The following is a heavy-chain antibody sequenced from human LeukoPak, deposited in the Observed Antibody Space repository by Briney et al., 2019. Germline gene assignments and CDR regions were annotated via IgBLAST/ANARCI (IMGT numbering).Heavy chain of an antibody. J-gene: IGHJ5*02. CDR2: IYYSGIT. Sequence: PSETLSLTCIVSGGSISRSSHYWGWIRQPPGKGLEWIGSIYYSGITAYNPSLKSRVTISVDTSKNQFSLKLSSVTAADTAVYYCVRWQSGSMFHPPWGQGTLVTVSS. V-gene: IGHV4-39*01. D-gene: IGHD3-10*02. CDR3: VRWQSGSMFHPP. CDR1: GGSISRSSHY.